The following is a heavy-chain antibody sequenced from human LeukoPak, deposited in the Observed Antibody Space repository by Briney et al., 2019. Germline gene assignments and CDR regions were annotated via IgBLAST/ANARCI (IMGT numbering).Heavy chain of an antibody. CDR2: IRYDGSNK. V-gene: IGHV3-30*02. CDR3: SQGGGSRSYAGAGDLDY. J-gene: IGHJ4*02. Sequence: PGGSLRLSCAASGFTFSSYGMHWVRQAPGKGLEWVAFIRYDGSNKYYADSVKGRFTISRDNSKNTLYLQMNSLRAEATAVYYCSQGGGSRSYAGAGDLDYWGQGTLVTVAS. CDR1: GFTFSSYG. D-gene: IGHD1-26*01.